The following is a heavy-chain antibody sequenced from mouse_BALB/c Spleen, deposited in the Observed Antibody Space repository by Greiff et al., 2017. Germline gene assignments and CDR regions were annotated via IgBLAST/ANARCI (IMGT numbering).Heavy chain of an antibody. CDR3: TRDRYGNYYFDD. V-gene: IGHV5-6-4*01. J-gene: IGHJ2*01. Sequence: EVKLMESGGGLVKPGGSLKLSCAASGFTFSSYTMSWVRQTPEKRLEWVATISSGGSYTYYPDSVKGRFTISRDNAKNTLYLQMSSLKSEDTAMYYCTRDRYGNYYFDDWGQGTTLTVSS. D-gene: IGHD2-10*02. CDR1: GFTFSSYT. CDR2: ISSGGSYT.